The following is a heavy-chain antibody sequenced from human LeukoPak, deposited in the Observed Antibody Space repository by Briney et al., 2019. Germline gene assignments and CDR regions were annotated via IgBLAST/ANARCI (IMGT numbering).Heavy chain of an antibody. V-gene: IGHV3-30*03. Sequence: GGSLRLSCTASKFTFSHYGMQWVRQAPGKGLEWVAVISSDGSIKVYADSVKGRFTISRDNSKNTLSLQMNSLRAEDTAVYYCAGGYSGYDPSYYYGMDVWGQGTTVTVSS. CDR1: KFTFSHYG. CDR3: AGGYSGYDPSYYYGMDV. D-gene: IGHD5-12*01. J-gene: IGHJ6*02. CDR2: ISSDGSIK.